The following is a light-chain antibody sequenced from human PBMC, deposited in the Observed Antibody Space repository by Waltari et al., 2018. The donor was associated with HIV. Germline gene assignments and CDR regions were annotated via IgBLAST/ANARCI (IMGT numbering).Light chain of an antibody. V-gene: IGLV2-14*03. Sequence: SAVTQPASVSGLPGQSVPISCPGGDSAFGSYNYVSWYQQPPGKVPRLILFDVDLRAPGISDRFSGSKSGPTASLNISGLRAEDEADYYCASFTGDDTVLFGGGTKVTVL. CDR1: DSAFGSYNY. CDR3: ASFTGDDTVL. CDR2: DVD. J-gene: IGLJ2*01.